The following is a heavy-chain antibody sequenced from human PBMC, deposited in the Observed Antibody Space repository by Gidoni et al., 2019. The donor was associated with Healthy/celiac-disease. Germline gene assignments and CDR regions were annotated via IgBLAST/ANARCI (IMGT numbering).Heavy chain of an antibody. Sequence: QLQLQESGPGLVKPSETLSLTCTVSGGPISSSSYYWGWIRQPPGKGLEWIGSIYYSGSTYYNPSLKGRVTISVDTSKNQFSLKLSSVTAADTAVYYCARPNSILGAFDIWGQGTMVTVSS. CDR2: IYYSGST. CDR1: GGPISSSSYY. V-gene: IGHV4-39*01. CDR3: ARPNSILGAFDI. J-gene: IGHJ3*02.